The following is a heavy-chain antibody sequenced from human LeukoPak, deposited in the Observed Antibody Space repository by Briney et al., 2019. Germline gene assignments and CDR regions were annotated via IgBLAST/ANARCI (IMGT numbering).Heavy chain of an antibody. Sequence: ASVKVSCKASGYTFTSYDINWVRQATGQGLEWMGWMNPNSGNTGYEQKFQGRVTMTKNTSISTAYMELSSLRSEDTAVYYCARGQFAVAGTWGQGTLVTVSS. CDR1: GYTFTSYD. V-gene: IGHV1-8*01. CDR2: MNPNSGNT. CDR3: ARGQFAVAGT. J-gene: IGHJ5*02. D-gene: IGHD6-19*01.